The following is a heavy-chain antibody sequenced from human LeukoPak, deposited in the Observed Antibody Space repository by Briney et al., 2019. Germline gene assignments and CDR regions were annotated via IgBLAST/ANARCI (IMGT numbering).Heavy chain of an antibody. Sequence: PSETLSLTCAVYGGSFSDFYWHWIRQPPGRGLEWIGEINHSGSTKYNPSLKSRVTISLDTSKNQFSLKLSSVTAADTAVYYCARDRTMFHWFDPWGQGTLVTVSS. CDR1: GGSFSDFY. CDR3: ARDRTMFHWFDP. CDR2: INHSGST. V-gene: IGHV4-34*01. J-gene: IGHJ5*02. D-gene: IGHD3-10*02.